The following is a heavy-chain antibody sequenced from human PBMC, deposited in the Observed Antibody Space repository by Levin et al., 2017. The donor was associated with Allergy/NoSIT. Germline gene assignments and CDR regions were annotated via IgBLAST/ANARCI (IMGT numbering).Heavy chain of an antibody. CDR3: ARGWMDTAMVAFY. D-gene: IGHD5-18*01. J-gene: IGHJ4*02. V-gene: IGHV5-51*01. Sequence: GESLKISCKGSGFIFTNYWIGWVRQMPGKGLEWMGMIYPDDSDTRYSPSFQGQVTISADKSISTAYLQWSSLKASDSAMYYCARGWMDTAMVAFYWGQGTLVTVSS. CDR2: IYPDDSDT. CDR1: GFIFTNYW.